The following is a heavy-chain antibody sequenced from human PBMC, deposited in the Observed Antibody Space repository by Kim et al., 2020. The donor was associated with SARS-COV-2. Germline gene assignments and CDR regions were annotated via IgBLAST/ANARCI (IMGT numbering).Heavy chain of an antibody. V-gene: IGHV4-39*01. CDR1: GGSISSSSYY. CDR2: IYYSGST. CDR3: ARPRSYDDWYFDL. J-gene: IGHJ2*01. Sequence: SETLTLTCTVSGGSISSSSYYWGWIRQPPGKGLEWIGSIYYSGSTYYNPSLKSRVTISVDTSKNQFSLKLSSVTAADTAVYYCARPRSYDDWYFDLWGRGTLVTVSS. D-gene: IGHD1-26*01.